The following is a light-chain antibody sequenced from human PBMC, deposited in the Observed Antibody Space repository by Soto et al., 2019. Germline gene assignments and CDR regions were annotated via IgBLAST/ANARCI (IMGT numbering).Light chain of an antibody. CDR3: QHYYSIPHT. CDR2: WAS. Sequence: DIVMTQSPDSLAVSLGERATINCKSSQSVLFSSNNKNYLAWYQQKPGQPPKLLISWASTRESGVPYRFSGSGSGTDFTLTISSLQAEDVAVYYCQHYYSIPHTFGQGTKLEI. CDR1: QSVLFSSNNKNY. V-gene: IGKV4-1*01. J-gene: IGKJ2*01.